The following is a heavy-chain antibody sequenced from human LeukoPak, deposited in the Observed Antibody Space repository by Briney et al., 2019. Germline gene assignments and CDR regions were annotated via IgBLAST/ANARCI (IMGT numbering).Heavy chain of an antibody. V-gene: IGHV3-23*01. J-gene: IGHJ5*02. D-gene: IGHD1-26*01. Sequence: GGSLRLSCAASGFSLSGFVMSWVPQAPGKGLGWVSAISVSGGSTNYADSVKGRYTISRDNAKNSLYLQMNSLRAEDTAVYYCARSGRYDDGFGWFDPWGQGTLVTVSS. CDR3: ARSGRYDDGFGWFDP. CDR2: ISVSGGST. CDR1: GFSLSGFV.